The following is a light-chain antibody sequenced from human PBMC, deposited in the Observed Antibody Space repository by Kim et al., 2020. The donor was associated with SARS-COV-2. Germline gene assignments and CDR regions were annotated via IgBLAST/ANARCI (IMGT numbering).Light chain of an antibody. V-gene: IGLV3-21*04. CDR1: NIGSKS. Sequence: APRKTARMTCGGNNIGSKSVHWYQQKPGQAPVLVIYYDSDRPSGIPERFSGSNSGNTATLTISRVEAGDEADYYCQVWDSYSDHVVFGGGTQLTVL. CDR2: YDS. CDR3: QVWDSYSDHVV. J-gene: IGLJ2*01.